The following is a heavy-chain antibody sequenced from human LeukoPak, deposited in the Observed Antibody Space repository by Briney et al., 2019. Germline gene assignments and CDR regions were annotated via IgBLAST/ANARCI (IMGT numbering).Heavy chain of an antibody. Sequence: GGSLRLSCAASGFTVSNFSMNWVRQAAGKGLELVSYISSSGRTIYYADSVKGRFTISRDNAKNSLYLQRNSLRAEDTAAYYCARLEKTESCSSTLCYMSAYWGQAPLVTVSS. CDR1: GFTVSNFS. V-gene: IGHV3-48*04. CDR3: ARLEKTESCSSTLCYMSAY. D-gene: IGHD2-2*02. J-gene: IGHJ4*02. CDR2: ISSSGRTI.